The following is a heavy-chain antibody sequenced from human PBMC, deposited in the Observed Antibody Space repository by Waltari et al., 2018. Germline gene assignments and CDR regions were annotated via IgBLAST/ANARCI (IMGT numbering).Heavy chain of an antibody. CDR2: ISGSGNT. Sequence: EVQLVESGGGLVQPGGSLRLSCAASGFTLRNDVRRWVRQAPGKGLEWVSTISGSGNTYYADSVKGRFTISRDTSKNTLYLQMDSLRAEDTAVFYCARGTGYYFDYRGQGALVTVSS. CDR3: ARGTGYYFDY. CDR1: GFTLRNDV. V-gene: IGHV3-23*04. J-gene: IGHJ4*02. D-gene: IGHD3-10*01.